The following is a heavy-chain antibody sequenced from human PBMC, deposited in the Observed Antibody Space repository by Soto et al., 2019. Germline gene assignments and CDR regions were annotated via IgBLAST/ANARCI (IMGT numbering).Heavy chain of an antibody. D-gene: IGHD4-17*01. CDR1: GFTFSRYS. CDR3: ASDYGAYPSRYGLDG. V-gene: IGHV3-48*02. J-gene: IGHJ6*02. Sequence: EVQLVESGGGWVQPGGSLRLSCAASGFTFSRYSMNWVRQAPGQGLEWVSYISSSRSTIYDADSVKGRFTISRDNANKSLYLKRNSLRDEYTVVYYCASDYGAYPSRYGLDGWGPGTTVSVSS. CDR2: ISSSRSTI.